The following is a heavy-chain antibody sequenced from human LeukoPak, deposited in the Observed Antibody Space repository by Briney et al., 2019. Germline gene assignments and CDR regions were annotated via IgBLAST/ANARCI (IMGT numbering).Heavy chain of an antibody. Sequence: GQSLTVPSKTFATSYLIGCAPEPPGKGLDWMGIIYPGDSDTRYSPSFQGQVTISAGKSINTAYLQWSSLKASDTAMYYWASRPPHNWNYAGGQGTQVTVSS. V-gene: IGHV5-51*01. CDR2: IYPGDSDT. CDR1: ATSYL. J-gene: IGHJ5*02. CDR3: ASRPPHNWNYA.